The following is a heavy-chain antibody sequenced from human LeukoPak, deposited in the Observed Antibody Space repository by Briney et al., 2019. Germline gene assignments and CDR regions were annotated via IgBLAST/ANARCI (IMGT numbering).Heavy chain of an antibody. CDR3: ARDDRSPVIWSGYYYFDY. D-gene: IGHD3-3*01. V-gene: IGHV3-7*01. CDR1: GFTFTDYW. Sequence: GGSLRLSCAASGFTFTDYWMSWVRQAPGKGLEWVANIKRDGSEKYYVDSVKGRFTISRDNAKNSLYLQMNSLRAEDSAVYYCARDDRSPVIWSGYYYFDYWGQGTLVTVSS. CDR2: IKRDGSEK. J-gene: IGHJ4*02.